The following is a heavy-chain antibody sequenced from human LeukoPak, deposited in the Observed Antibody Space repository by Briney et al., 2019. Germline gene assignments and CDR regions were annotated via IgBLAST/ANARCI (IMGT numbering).Heavy chain of an antibody. CDR3: ARADFWRGYDMDV. D-gene: IGHD3-3*01. J-gene: IGHJ6*03. CDR1: GFTSISST. V-gene: IGHV3-48*04. Sequence: RSLTLSCLASGFTSISSTRNWVGQAPGKGLGGVSYISSIRSTIYYAASGKGRFTISRDNAKNSPYPEMNGLSAEGTAVYYCARADFWRGYDMDVWGKGTTVTVSS. CDR2: ISSIRSTI.